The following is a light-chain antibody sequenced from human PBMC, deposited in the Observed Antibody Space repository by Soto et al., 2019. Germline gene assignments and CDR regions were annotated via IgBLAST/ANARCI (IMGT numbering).Light chain of an antibody. CDR1: QDIRNY. CDR2: AAS. CDR3: QKYNNAAHT. J-gene: IGKJ4*01. Sequence: DIQMTQSPSSLSASVGDRVTITCRASQDIRNYLAWYQQKPGKVPKLLISAASTLQSGVPSRFSGSGSGTDFTLTISSLQPEDVATYYCQKYNNAAHTCGGGTKVEIK. V-gene: IGKV1-27*01.